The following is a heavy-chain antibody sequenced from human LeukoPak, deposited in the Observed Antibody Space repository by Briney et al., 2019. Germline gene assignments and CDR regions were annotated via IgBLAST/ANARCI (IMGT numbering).Heavy chain of an antibody. CDR3: ARDKGSGGATVTLYYFDY. CDR2: IYYSGST. V-gene: IGHV4-59*12. D-gene: IGHD4-17*01. CDR1: GGSISSYY. J-gene: IGHJ4*02. Sequence: SETLSLTCTVSGGSISSYYWSWIRQPPGKGLEWIGYIYYSGSTNYNPSLKSRVTISVDTSKNQFSLKLSSVTAADTAVYYCARDKGSGGATVTLYYFDYWGQGTLVTVSS.